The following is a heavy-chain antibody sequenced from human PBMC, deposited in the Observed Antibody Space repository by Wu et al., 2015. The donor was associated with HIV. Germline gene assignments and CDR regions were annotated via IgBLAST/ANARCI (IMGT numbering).Heavy chain of an antibody. Sequence: QVQLVQSGAEVKKPGASVKVSCKASGYTFTSYDINWVRQATGQGLEWMGWMNPNSGNTGYAQKFQGRVTMTRNTSISTAYMELSSLRSEDTAVYYCARVDRYYYGSGSSPNWFDPLGPGNPGHRLL. CDR2: MNPNSGNT. J-gene: IGHJ5*02. CDR3: ARVDRYYYGSGSSPNWFDP. D-gene: IGHD3-10*01. CDR1: GYTFTSYD. V-gene: IGHV1-8*01.